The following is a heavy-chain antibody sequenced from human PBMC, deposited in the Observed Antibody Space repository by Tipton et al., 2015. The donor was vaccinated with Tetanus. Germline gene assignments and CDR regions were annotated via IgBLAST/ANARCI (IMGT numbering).Heavy chain of an antibody. CDR3: ARPSTAVTPRAFDV. CDR1: GASFSDYY. J-gene: IGHJ3*01. Sequence: TLSLTCAVYGASFSDYYWSWIRQAPGKGLEWIGEINQSGNTNHNPSLKSRVTISLDTSKNRFSLKLTSVTAADAAVYYCARPSTAVTPRAFDVWGQGTMVTVSS. V-gene: IGHV4-34*01. CDR2: INQSGNT. D-gene: IGHD4-17*01.